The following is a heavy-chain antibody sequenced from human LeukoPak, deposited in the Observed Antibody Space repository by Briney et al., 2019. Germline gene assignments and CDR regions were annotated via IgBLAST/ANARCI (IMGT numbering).Heavy chain of an antibody. V-gene: IGHV4-59*03. CDR2: MYNSGRTT. J-gene: IGHJ4*02. Sequence: SETLSLTCTVSGGSISSSYWTWIRQPPGKGLEWIGYMYNSGRTTNYNPSLKSRATISMDTSKNQFSLSLKSVTAADTAIYYCAKIPGDRPDDWGQGTLVTVS. CDR3: AKIPGDRPDD. CDR1: GGSISSSY. D-gene: IGHD7-27*01.